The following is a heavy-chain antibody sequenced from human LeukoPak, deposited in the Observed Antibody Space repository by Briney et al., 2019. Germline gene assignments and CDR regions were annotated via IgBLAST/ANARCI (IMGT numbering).Heavy chain of an antibody. V-gene: IGHV4-4*02. CDR1: DGSVSSSNW. Sequence: SGTLSLTCAVSDGSVSSSNWWSWVRQPPGKGLEWIGEIYYSGTTNYHPSLKSRVTISVDKSKNQFSLNLISVTAADTGVYFCARQQSDTSLFDPWGQGTLVTVSS. CDR2: IYYSGTT. J-gene: IGHJ5*02. D-gene: IGHD2-21*02. CDR3: ARQQSDTSLFDP.